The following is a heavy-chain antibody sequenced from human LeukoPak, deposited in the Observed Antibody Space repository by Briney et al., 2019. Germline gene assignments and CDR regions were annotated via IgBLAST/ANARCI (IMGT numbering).Heavy chain of an antibody. Sequence: GGSLRLSCVASGFTFRSYAMAWVRQAPGRGLEQGLEWVASIIAGGDTFYADSVKGRFAISRDNSRNTLYLQMNRLRAEDTAVYYCAKDPSIAARDYWGQGTLVTVSS. J-gene: IGHJ4*02. V-gene: IGHV3-23*01. CDR2: IIAGGDT. CDR1: GFTFRSYA. CDR3: AKDPSIAARDY. D-gene: IGHD6-6*01.